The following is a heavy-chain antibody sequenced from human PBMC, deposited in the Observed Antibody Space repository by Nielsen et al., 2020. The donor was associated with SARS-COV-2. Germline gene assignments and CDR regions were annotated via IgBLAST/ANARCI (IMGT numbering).Heavy chain of an antibody. CDR2: ISAYNGNT. J-gene: IGHJ3*02. CDR3: ARDAPDYGDYVDAFDI. CDR1: GYTFTSYG. D-gene: IGHD4-17*01. Sequence: ASVKVSCKASGYTFTSYGISWVRQAPGQGIEWMGWISAYNGNTNYAQKLQGRVTMTTDTSTSTAYMELRSLRSDDTAVYYCARDAPDYGDYVDAFDIWGQGTMVTVSS. V-gene: IGHV1-18*01.